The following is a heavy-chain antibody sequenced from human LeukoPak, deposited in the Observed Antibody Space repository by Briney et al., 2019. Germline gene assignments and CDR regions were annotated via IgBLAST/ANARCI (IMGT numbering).Heavy chain of an antibody. J-gene: IGHJ4*02. CDR2: IIPIFGTA. CDR3: ATELSTPFEY. D-gene: IGHD4/OR15-4a*01. CDR1: GGTFSSYA. Sequence: ASVKVSCKASGGTFSSYAISWVRQAPGQGLEWMGGIIPIFGTANYAQKFQGRVTMTEDTSTDTAYMELSSLRSEDTAVYYCATELSTPFEYWGQGTLVTVSS. V-gene: IGHV1-69*06.